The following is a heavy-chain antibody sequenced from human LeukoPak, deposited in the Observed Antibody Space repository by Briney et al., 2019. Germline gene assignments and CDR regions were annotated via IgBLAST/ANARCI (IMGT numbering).Heavy chain of an antibody. J-gene: IGHJ4*02. V-gene: IGHV3-21*04. CDR2: ISSSSSYI. D-gene: IGHD6-19*01. Sequence: PGGSLRPSCAASGFTFSGYSMNWVRQAPGKGLEWVSSISSSSSYIYYADSVKGRFTISRDNSKNTLYLQMNSLRAEDMAVYYCAKNSGLYYFDYWGQGTLVTVSS. CDR1: GFTFSGYS. CDR3: AKNSGLYYFDY.